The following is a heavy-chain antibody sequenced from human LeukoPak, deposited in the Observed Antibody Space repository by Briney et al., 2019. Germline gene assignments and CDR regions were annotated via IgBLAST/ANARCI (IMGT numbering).Heavy chain of an antibody. CDR3: ARDGPAAGLYLDH. D-gene: IGHD6-13*01. CDR2: INQDGGEK. CDR1: GFTFSDYW. Sequence: GRSLRLSCVASGFTFSDYWMSWVRQTPGKGLEWVADINQDGGEKYYLDSLKGRFTISRDNSMNSLHLQMNSLRVEDTAVYYCARDGPAAGLYLDHWGQGILVTVAS. J-gene: IGHJ4*02. V-gene: IGHV3-7*03.